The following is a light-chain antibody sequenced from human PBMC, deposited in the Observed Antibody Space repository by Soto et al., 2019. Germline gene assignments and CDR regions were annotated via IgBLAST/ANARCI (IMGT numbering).Light chain of an antibody. CDR3: CSYAGSYTYV. Sequence: QSALTQPASVSGSPGQSITISCTGTSSDIGSHDYVSWYQHHPGKAPKLMIYDVSKRPSGVPDRFSGSESGNTASLTISGLQAEDEADYYCCSYAGSYTYVFGTGTKVTVL. V-gene: IGLV2-11*01. CDR2: DVS. CDR1: SSDIGSHDY. J-gene: IGLJ1*01.